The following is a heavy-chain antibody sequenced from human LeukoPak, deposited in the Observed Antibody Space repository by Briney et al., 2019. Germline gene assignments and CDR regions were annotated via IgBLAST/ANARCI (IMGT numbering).Heavy chain of an antibody. CDR1: GGSISSSNW. J-gene: IGHJ4*02. CDR2: IYHSGST. Sequence: SGTLSLTCAVSGGSISSSNWWSWVRPPPGKGLEWIGEIYHSGSTNYNPSLKSRVTMSVDTSKNQFSLKLSSVTAADTAVYYCARGSPTAPFDYWGQGTLVTVSS. D-gene: IGHD2-21*02. V-gene: IGHV4-4*02. CDR3: ARGSPTAPFDY.